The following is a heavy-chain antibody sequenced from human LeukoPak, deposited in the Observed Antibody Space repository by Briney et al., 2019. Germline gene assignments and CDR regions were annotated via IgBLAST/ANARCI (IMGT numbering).Heavy chain of an antibody. J-gene: IGHJ4*02. CDR2: ISSSSSYI. D-gene: IGHD5-24*01. V-gene: IGHV3-21*01. Sequence: GGSLRLSCAASGFTFSSYSMNWVRQAPGKGLEWVSSISSSSSYIYYADSVKGRFTISRDNAKNSLYLQMNSLRAEDTAVYYCAREGDGYNSPIDYWGQGTLVTVSS. CDR3: AREGDGYNSPIDY. CDR1: GFTFSSYS.